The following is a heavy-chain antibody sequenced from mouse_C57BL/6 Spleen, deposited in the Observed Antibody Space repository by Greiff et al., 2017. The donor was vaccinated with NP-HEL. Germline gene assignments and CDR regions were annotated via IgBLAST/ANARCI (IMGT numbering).Heavy chain of an antibody. CDR1: GFTFSDYG. CDR2: ISSGSSTI. D-gene: IGHD1-1*01. CDR3: ASSSSYYFDY. J-gene: IGHJ2*01. Sequence: EVKLVESGGGLVKPGGSLKLSCAASGFTFSDYGMHWVRQAPEKGLEWVAYISSGSSTIYYADTVKGRFTISRDNAKNTLFLQMTSLRSEDTAMYYCASSSSYYFDYWGQGTTRTVSS. V-gene: IGHV5-17*01.